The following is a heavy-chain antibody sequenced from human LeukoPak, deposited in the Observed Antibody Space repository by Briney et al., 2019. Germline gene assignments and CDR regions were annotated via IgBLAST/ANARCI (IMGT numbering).Heavy chain of an antibody. CDR2: IIPIFGTA. CDR1: GGTFSSYA. Sequence: ASVKVSCKASGGTFSSYAISWVRQAPGQGLEWMGGIIPIFGTANYAQKFQGRVTITTDESTSTAYMELSSLRSEDTAVYYCASTAQYSYGYELPEGYMDVWGKGTTVTVSS. D-gene: IGHD5-18*01. CDR3: ASTAQYSYGYELPEGYMDV. J-gene: IGHJ6*03. V-gene: IGHV1-69*05.